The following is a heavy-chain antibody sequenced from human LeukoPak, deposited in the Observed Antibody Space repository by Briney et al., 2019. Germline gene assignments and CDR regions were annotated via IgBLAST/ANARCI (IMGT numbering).Heavy chain of an antibody. CDR2: IYMSGDT. CDR1: DDSIKSYS. D-gene: IGHD2-21*01. V-gene: IGHV4-4*07. J-gene: IGHJ6*03. CDR3: ARVFAGFYMDV. Sequence: SETLSLTCTVSDDSIKSYSWSWIRLLPGERLEWIGLIYMSGDTNYNPSLKSRLDMSVDTSKDQVSLKLSSVTAADTAVYYCARVFAGFYMDVWGEGTTVIVSS.